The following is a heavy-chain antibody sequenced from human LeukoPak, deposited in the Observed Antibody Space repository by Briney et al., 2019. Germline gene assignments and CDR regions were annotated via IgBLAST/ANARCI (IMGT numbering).Heavy chain of an antibody. J-gene: IGHJ3*02. Sequence: ASVKVSCKASGYTFTSYAMNWVRQAPGQGLEWMGWINTNTGNPTYAQGFTGRFVFSLDTSVSTAYLQISSLKAEDTAVYYCAREMGIAVADMGDAFDIRGQGTMVTVSS. V-gene: IGHV7-4-1*02. CDR1: GYTFTSYA. CDR2: INTNTGNP. D-gene: IGHD6-19*01. CDR3: AREMGIAVADMGDAFDI.